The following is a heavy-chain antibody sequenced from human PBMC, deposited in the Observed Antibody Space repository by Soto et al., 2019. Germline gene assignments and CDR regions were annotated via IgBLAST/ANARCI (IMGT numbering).Heavy chain of an antibody. V-gene: IGHV3-7*01. D-gene: IGHD3-3*01. CDR3: ARVYLDVLRFLEWPTLDYYYMDV. Sequence: PGGSLRLSCAASGFTFSSYWMSWVRQAPGKGLEWVANIKQDGSEKYYVDSVKGRFTISRDNAKNSLYLQMNSLRAEDTAVYYCARVYLDVLRFLEWPTLDYYYMDVWGKGTTVTVSS. CDR2: IKQDGSEK. CDR1: GFTFSSYW. J-gene: IGHJ6*03.